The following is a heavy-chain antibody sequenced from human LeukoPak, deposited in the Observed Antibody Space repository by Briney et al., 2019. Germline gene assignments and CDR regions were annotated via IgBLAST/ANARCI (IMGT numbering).Heavy chain of an antibody. CDR1: GFTFSSYA. CDR3: ARAPPYYYDSSGYYYVGAFDI. CDR2: ISYDGSNK. Sequence: GGSLRLSCAASGFTFSSYAMHWVRQAPGEGLEWVAVISYDGSNKYYADSVKGRFTISRDNSKNTLYLQMNSLRAEDTAVYYCARAPPYYYDSSGYYYVGAFDIWGQGTMVTVSS. J-gene: IGHJ3*02. D-gene: IGHD3-22*01. V-gene: IGHV3-30-3*01.